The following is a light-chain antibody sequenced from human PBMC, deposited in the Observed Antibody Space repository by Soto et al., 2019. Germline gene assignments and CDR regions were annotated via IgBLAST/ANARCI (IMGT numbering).Light chain of an antibody. CDR1: QAIGNY. CDR2: GAT. J-gene: IGKJ2*01. V-gene: IGKV1-39*01. Sequence: DIQMTQSPSSLSASVGDRVTITCRASQAIGNYLNWYQQKPGKAPNLLIFGATTLQSGVPSRFSGSGYGTNFTLIISVLQHEDFEIYYCQQCQATPLNFGQG. CDR3: QQCQATPLN.